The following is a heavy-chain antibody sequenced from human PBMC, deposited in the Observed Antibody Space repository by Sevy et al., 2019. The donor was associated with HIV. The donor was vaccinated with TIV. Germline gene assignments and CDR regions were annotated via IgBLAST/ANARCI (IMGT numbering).Heavy chain of an antibody. CDR3: ARWRGTRVTMMVVVTTGYFVN. Sequence: SETLSLTCAVYGGSFSNDDWSWIRQPPRKGLEWIGEINHSGSTNYNPSLKSRVTISIDTSKNQFSLKLTSVTAADTAVYYCARWRGTRVTMMVVVTTGYFVNWGQGALVTVSS. V-gene: IGHV4-34*01. J-gene: IGHJ4*02. CDR2: INHSGST. CDR1: GGSFSNDD. D-gene: IGHD3-22*01.